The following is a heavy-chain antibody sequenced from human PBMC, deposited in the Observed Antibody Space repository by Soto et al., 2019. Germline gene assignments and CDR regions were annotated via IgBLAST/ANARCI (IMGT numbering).Heavy chain of an antibody. V-gene: IGHV3-30*03. CDR3: ARADYYDSSGHPRY. CDR2: ISYDGSNK. D-gene: IGHD3-22*01. Sequence: QVQLVESGGGVVQPGRSLRLSCAASGFTFSSYGMHWVRQAPGKGLEWVAVISYDGSNKYYADSVKGRFTISRDNSKNTLYLQMNSLRAEDTAVYYCARADYYDSSGHPRYWGQGTLVTVSS. CDR1: GFTFSSYG. J-gene: IGHJ4*02.